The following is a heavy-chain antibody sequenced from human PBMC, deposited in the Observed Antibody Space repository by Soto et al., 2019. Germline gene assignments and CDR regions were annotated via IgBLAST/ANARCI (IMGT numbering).Heavy chain of an antibody. D-gene: IGHD6-6*01. CDR1: GGSISSYY. CDR2: IYYSGST. V-gene: IGHV4-59*01. CDR3: ARGKQEYSSSLGFFYFDY. J-gene: IGHJ4*02. Sequence: QVQLQESGPGLVKPSETLSLTCTVSGGSISSYYWSWIRQPPGKGLEWIGYIYYSGSTNYNPSLKSRVTISGDTSKNQFSLKLSSVTAADTAVYYCARGKQEYSSSLGFFYFDYWGQGTLVTVSS.